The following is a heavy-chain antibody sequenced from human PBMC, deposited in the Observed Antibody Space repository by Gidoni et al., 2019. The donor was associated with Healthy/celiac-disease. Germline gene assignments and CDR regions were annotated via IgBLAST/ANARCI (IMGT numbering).Heavy chain of an antibody. CDR3: AKDSAYSGYDYVDY. D-gene: IGHD5-12*01. CDR2: ISWNSGSI. V-gene: IGHV3-9*01. CDR1: GFTFDDYA. Sequence: EVQLVEYGGGLVQPGRSLRLSCAASGFTFDDYAMHWVRQAPGKGLEWVSGISWNSGSIGYADSVKGRFTISRDNAKNSLYLQMNSLRAEDTALYYCAKDSAYSGYDYVDYWGQGTLVTVSS. J-gene: IGHJ4*02.